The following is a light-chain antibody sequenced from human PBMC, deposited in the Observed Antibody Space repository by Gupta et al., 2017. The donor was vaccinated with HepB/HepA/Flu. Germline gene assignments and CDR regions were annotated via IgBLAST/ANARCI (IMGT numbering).Light chain of an antibody. CDR2: EDN. CDR3: QSYDSSTVV. V-gene: IGLV6-57*03. Sequence: NFMLTQPHSSAESPGKTVTISCTRSSGSIASNYVQWYQQRPGRAPTTVIYEDNHRPSGVPDRFSGSIDSSSNSATLTLSGRKTADEDDYYCQSYDSSTVVFGGGTKLTVL. CDR1: SGSIASNY. J-gene: IGLJ2*01.